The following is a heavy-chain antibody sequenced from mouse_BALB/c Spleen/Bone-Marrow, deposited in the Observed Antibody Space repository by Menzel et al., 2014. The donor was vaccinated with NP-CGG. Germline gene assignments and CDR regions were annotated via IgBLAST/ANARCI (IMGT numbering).Heavy chain of an antibody. V-gene: IGHV1-80*01. CDR1: GYAFSSYW. Sequence: VKLQESGAELVRPGSSVKISRKASGYAFSSYWMNWVKQRPGQGLEWIGQIYPGDGDTNYNGKFKGKATLTADKSSSTAYMQLSSLTSEDSAVYFCAREDGSSPFAYWGQGTLVTVSA. CDR2: IYPGDGDT. D-gene: IGHD1-1*01. J-gene: IGHJ3*01. CDR3: AREDGSSPFAY.